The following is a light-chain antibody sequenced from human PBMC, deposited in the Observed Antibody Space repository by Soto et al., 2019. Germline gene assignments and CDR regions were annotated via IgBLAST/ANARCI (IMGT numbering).Light chain of an antibody. CDR2: DVS. J-gene: IGLJ2*01. CDR1: SSDIGAYNH. CDR3: SSHTVRSTLI. Sequence: QSALTQPASVSGSPGQSITISCTGTSSDIGAYNHVSWYQQHPGKAPKLMIYDVSNRPSGVSNRFSGSKSANTASLTISGLQSEDEADYYCSSHTVRSTLIFGGGTKVTVL. V-gene: IGLV2-14*03.